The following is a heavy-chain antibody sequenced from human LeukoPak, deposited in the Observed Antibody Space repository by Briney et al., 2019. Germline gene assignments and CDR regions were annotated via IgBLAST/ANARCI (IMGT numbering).Heavy chain of an antibody. CDR3: ARGWIYGDIH. V-gene: IGHV3-66*02. Sequence: GGSLRLSCAASGFTVSSNYMSWVRQAPGKGLEWVSVIYSGGSTYYADSVKGRFTIPRDNSENTLCLQMNSLRAEDTAVYYCARGWIYGDIHWGQGTLVTVSS. CDR1: GFTVSSNY. J-gene: IGHJ4*02. D-gene: IGHD4-17*01. CDR2: IYSGGST.